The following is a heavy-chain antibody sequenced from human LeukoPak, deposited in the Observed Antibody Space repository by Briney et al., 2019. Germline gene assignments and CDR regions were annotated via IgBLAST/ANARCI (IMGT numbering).Heavy chain of an antibody. CDR2: IYYRGST. Sequence: PSETLSLPCTVYADSLSSYYGSCVRQPPGQGLEWIGYIYYRGSTNYNPSLKSPVTISVDTSKNQSSLKLSSVTAADTDVYYCARVRSEMATYFDYWGQGTLVTVSS. V-gene: IGHV4-59*01. J-gene: IGHJ4*02. CDR1: ADSLSSYY. CDR3: ARVRSEMATYFDY. D-gene: IGHD5-24*01.